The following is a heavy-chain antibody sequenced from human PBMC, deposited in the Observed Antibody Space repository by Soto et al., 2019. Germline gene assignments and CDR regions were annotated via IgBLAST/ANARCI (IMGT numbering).Heavy chain of an antibody. D-gene: IGHD3-10*01. CDR1: GYTFTNYF. CDR2: INPSIGTT. CDR3: SREGVAMVFRRGGLDV. V-gene: IGHV1-46*01. J-gene: IGHJ6*02. Sequence: QVPLVQSGAEVKNPGASVKVSCKASGYTFTNYFMHWVRQAPGQRLEWMGIINPSIGTTTYAQKFMGRVTRTKEKSTRTVYMELSSLTFEDTVIYSCSREGVAMVFRRGGLDVWGQGTAVTVSS.